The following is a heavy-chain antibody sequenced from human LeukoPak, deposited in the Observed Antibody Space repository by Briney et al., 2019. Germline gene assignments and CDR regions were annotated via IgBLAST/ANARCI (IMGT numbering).Heavy chain of an antibody. Sequence: SETLSLTCTVSGGSISSSSYYWGWIRQPPGKGLEWIGSIYYSGSTYYNPSLKSRITISVDTSKNQFSLMLSSVTATDTAVYYCARHLRAARYCGSSSCYDFDYWGQGTLVTVSS. J-gene: IGHJ4*02. V-gene: IGHV4-39*01. CDR1: GGSISSSSYY. CDR2: IYYSGST. D-gene: IGHD2-2*01. CDR3: ARHLRAARYCGSSSCYDFDY.